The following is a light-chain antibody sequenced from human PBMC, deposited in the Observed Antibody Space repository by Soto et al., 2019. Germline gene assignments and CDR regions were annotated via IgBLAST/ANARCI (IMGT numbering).Light chain of an antibody. V-gene: IGKV1-5*03. J-gene: IGKJ1*01. CDR2: KAS. Sequence: DIQMTQSPSTLSGSVGDRVTITCRASQTISSWLAWYQQKPGKAPKLLIYKASTLKSGVPSRFSGSGSGTEFTPTISSLQLDDFATYYCQHYNIYSEAFGQGTRVELK. CDR1: QTISSW. CDR3: QHYNIYSEA.